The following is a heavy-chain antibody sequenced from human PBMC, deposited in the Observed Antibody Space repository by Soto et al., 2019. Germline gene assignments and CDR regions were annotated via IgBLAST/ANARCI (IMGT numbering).Heavy chain of an antibody. J-gene: IGHJ4*02. D-gene: IGHD3-22*01. V-gene: IGHV3-48*02. Sequence: EVQLVESGGGLVQPGGSLRLSCAASGFTFSSYSMNWVRQAPGKGPAWVSFIRSDSSDVYYADSVRGRFTISRDDAKNSLYLQMNSLRDEDTAVYYCARVYYYDRSASAIFGYWGQGTLVTVSS. CDR3: ARVYYYDRSASAIFGY. CDR2: IRSDSSDV. CDR1: GFTFSSYS.